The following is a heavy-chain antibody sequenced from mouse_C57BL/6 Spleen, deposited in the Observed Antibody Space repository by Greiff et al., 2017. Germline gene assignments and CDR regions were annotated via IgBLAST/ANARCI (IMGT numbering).Heavy chain of an antibody. CDR2: IYPSDSET. D-gene: IGHD1-1*01. CDR1: GYTFTSYW. Sequence: QVQLQQPGAELVRPGSSVKLSCKASGYTFTSYWMDWVKQRPGQGLEWIGNIYPSDSETHYNQKFKDKATLTVDKSSSTAYMQLSSLTSEDAAVYYCAIYYYGSGGYWGQGTTLTVSS. J-gene: IGHJ2*01. CDR3: AIYYYGSGGY. V-gene: IGHV1-61*01.